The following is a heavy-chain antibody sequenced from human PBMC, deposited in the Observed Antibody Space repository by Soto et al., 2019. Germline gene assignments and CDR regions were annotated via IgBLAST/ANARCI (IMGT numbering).Heavy chain of an antibody. CDR3: ARDRDAMVRGVTSWLDP. CDR1: GYTFTSYA. CDR2: INAGNGNT. V-gene: IGHV1-3*01. D-gene: IGHD3-10*01. J-gene: IGHJ5*02. Sequence: ASVKVSCKASGYTFTSYAMHWVRQAPGQRLEWMGWINAGNGNTKYSQKFQGRVTITRDTSASTAYMELSSLRSEDTAVYYCARDRDAMVRGVTSWLDPWGQGTLVTVSS.